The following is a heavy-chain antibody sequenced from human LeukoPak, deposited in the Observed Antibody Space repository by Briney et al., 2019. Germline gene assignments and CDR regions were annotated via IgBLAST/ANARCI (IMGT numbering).Heavy chain of an antibody. Sequence: PSETLSLTCTDPGGSIINYYWSWIRQPPGKGLEWIGYIYYRGSTNYNPSLKSRVTISVETSKKQFCLKLSSMTAADTAVYYCAREGIAAAGVTLDYYYGMDVWGKGTTVTVSS. CDR3: AREGIAAAGVTLDYYYGMDV. CDR1: GGSIINYY. V-gene: IGHV4-59*01. CDR2: IYYRGST. D-gene: IGHD6-13*01. J-gene: IGHJ6*04.